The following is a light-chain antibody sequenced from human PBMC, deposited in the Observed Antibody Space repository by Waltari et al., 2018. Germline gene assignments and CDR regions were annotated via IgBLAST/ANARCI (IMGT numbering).Light chain of an antibody. Sequence: QSALTQPPSASGSPGQSVAISCTGTNSDVGAYNYVPWYQQHPGMAPKLIIYDVTKRPSGVPVRFSCSKSGNTASLIVSGLQADDEADYHCSSYTGSTNNLYVFGTGTKVTVL. CDR2: DVT. CDR3: SSYTGSTNNLYV. CDR1: NSDVGAYNY. V-gene: IGLV2-8*01. J-gene: IGLJ1*01.